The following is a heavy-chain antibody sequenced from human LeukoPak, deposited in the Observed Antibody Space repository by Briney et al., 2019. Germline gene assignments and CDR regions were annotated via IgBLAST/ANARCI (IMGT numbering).Heavy chain of an antibody. D-gene: IGHD6-19*01. Sequence: ASVTVSFKASGYTFTIYYMHWVRQAPGQGLEWMGIINTTTGSTSYAQNLQRRVPMTRHTSTSTVYMELSSLRSEDTALYYCARVSSVAGDHWGQGTLVAVSS. CDR3: ARVSSVAGDH. CDR2: INTTTGST. CDR1: GYTFTIYY. V-gene: IGHV1-46*01. J-gene: IGHJ4*02.